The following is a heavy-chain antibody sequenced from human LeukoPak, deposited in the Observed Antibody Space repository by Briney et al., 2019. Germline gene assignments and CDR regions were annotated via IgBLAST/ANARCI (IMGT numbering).Heavy chain of an antibody. J-gene: IGHJ4*02. CDR3: ARDLYSSSSGDH. CDR2: IRYDGSNK. Sequence: GGSLRLSCAASGFTFSSYGMHWVRQAPGKGLEWVAFIRYDGSNKYYADSVRGRFTISRDNAKNSLYLQMSRLRAEDTAVYYCARDLYSSSSGDHWGQGTLVTVSS. D-gene: IGHD6-6*01. V-gene: IGHV3-30*02. CDR1: GFTFSSYG.